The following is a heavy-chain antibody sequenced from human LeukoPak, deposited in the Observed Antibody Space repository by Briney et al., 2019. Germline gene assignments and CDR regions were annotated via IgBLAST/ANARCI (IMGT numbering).Heavy chain of an antibody. D-gene: IGHD6-19*01. CDR2: TYYRSKWYN. V-gene: IGHV6-1*01. J-gene: IGHJ4*02. Sequence: SQTLSLTCVVSGDSVSSKNGAWNWIRQSPSRGLEWLGRTYYRSKWYNDYAESMEGRMTISQDTSKNQYSLHLNSVTPDGTAVYYCARDFGTTGWHTFDYWGQGTLVTVSS. CDR1: GDSVSSKNGA. CDR3: ARDFGTTGWHTFDY.